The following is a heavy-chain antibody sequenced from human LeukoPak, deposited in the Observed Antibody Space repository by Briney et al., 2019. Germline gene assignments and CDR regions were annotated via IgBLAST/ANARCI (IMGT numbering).Heavy chain of an antibody. D-gene: IGHD6-13*01. Sequence: GGSLRLSCAASGFTFSSYAVTWVRQAPGKGLEWVSGITGSGDTTFYADSVKGRFTISRDNSKNMLYLQMHSLRVEDTAVYYYVKDYSTIPAAANPLFDYWGQGALVTVSS. V-gene: IGHV3-23*01. CDR1: GFTFSSYA. CDR3: VKDYSTIPAAANPLFDY. CDR2: ITGSGDTT. J-gene: IGHJ4*02.